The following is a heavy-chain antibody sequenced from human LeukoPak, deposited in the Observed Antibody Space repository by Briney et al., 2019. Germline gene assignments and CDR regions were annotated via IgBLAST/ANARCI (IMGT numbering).Heavy chain of an antibody. CDR1: GASISSYY. J-gene: IGHJ4*02. V-gene: IGHV4-4*08. D-gene: IGHD3-22*01. CDR2: IYNSRST. Sequence: SETLSLTCTVSGASISSYYWSWIRQPPRKGLEWIGHIYNSRSTNYNPSLKRRVTISVDTSKNQFSLKLSSVTAADTAVYYCARSGRYYGSSGYYYVVYWGQGTLVTVSS. CDR3: ARSGRYYGSSGYYYVVY.